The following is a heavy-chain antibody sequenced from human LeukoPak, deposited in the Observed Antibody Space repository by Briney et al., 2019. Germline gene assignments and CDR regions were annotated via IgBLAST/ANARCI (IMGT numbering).Heavy chain of an antibody. V-gene: IGHV1-69*01. CDR1: GGTFSSYA. D-gene: IGHD2-2*01. CDR2: IIPIFGTT. Sequence: SVKVSCKASGGTFSSYAISWVRQAPGQGLEWMGGIIPIFGTTNYAQKFQGRVTITADESTSTAYMELSSLRSEDTAVYYRARGGASHLLDYWGQGTLVTVSS. CDR3: ARGGASHLLDY. J-gene: IGHJ4*02.